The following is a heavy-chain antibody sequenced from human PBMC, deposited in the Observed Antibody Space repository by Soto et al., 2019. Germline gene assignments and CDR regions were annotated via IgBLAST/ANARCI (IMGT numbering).Heavy chain of an antibody. CDR3: ARRECSGGTCSFDP. D-gene: IGHD2-15*01. Sequence: PSETLSLTCSVGCGSGSSKSYSWAMIRQPPGKGLEWIGSIHYTGSTYYNPSLKSRVTISVDTSKNQFSLKLTSVSAADTAVYYCARRECSGGTCSFDPWGQGTLVTVSS. V-gene: IGHV4-39*01. CDR1: CGSGSSKSYS. CDR2: IHYTGST. J-gene: IGHJ5*02.